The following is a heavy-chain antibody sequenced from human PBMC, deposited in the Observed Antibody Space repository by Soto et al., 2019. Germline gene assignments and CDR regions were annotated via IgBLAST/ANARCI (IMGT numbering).Heavy chain of an antibody. Sequence: SEALSLTCTVSGDSLSTYYWSWIRQPAGERLEWIGRIHDTGRTNYNPSLKSRVTMSVDTSKNQFSLRVNSVTATDTAVYYCARESVSGTYRFDSWGQGTLVTVS. CDR2: IHDTGRT. V-gene: IGHV4-4*07. J-gene: IGHJ4*02. D-gene: IGHD3-16*02. CDR1: GDSLSTYY. CDR3: ARESVSGTYRFDS.